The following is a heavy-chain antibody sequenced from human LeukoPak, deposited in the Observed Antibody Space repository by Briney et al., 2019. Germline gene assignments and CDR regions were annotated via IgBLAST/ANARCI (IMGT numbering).Heavy chain of an antibody. Sequence: SETLSLTCTVSGGSLSRDYWSWIRHPAGEGLEWIGRIYTRGGTNYNPSVKSLVTMSVATSKNQFSLKLSSVTAADTAVYYCARGGRAPRYYYYMDVWGKGTTVTVSS. D-gene: IGHD3-10*01. V-gene: IGHV4-4*07. CDR1: GGSLSRDY. CDR2: IYTRGGT. J-gene: IGHJ6*03. CDR3: ARGGRAPRYYYYMDV.